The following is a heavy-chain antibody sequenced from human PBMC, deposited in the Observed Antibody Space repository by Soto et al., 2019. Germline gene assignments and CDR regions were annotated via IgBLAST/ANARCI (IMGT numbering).Heavy chain of an antibody. D-gene: IGHD2-2*01. V-gene: IGHV3-23*01. J-gene: IGHJ3*02. CDR1: GFTFSSYA. Sequence: EVQLLESGGGLVQPGGSLRLSCAASGFTFSSYAMSWVRQAPGKGLEWVSAISGSGGSTYYADSVKGRFTISRDNSKNTLYLQMNSLRAEDTAVYYCAKDRLGYCSSTSCLGAFDIWGQGTMVPVSS. CDR3: AKDRLGYCSSTSCLGAFDI. CDR2: ISGSGGST.